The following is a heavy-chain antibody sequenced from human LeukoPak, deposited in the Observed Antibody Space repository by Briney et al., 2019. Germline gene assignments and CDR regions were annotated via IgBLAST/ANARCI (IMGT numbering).Heavy chain of an antibody. Sequence: PGGSLRLSCAASGFTFSSYAMSWVRQAPGKGLEWVSAISGSGGSTYYADSVKGRFTISRDNSKNTLYLQMNSLRAEDTAVYYCAKDSYITYYYDSSGYYSYDAFDIWGQGTMVTVSS. J-gene: IGHJ3*02. CDR3: AKDSYITYYYDSSGYYSYDAFDI. CDR2: ISGSGGST. V-gene: IGHV3-23*01. D-gene: IGHD3-22*01. CDR1: GFTFSSYA.